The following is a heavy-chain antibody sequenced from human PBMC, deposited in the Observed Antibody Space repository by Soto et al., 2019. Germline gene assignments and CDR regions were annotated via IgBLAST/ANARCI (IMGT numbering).Heavy chain of an antibody. CDR1: VGSTSSIIYY. V-gene: IGHV4-39*01. D-gene: IGHD3-22*01. J-gene: IGHJ5*02. CDR2: IYYSGST. CDR3: ARHETMIGFDP. Sequence: PWETLSPPGTVSVGSTSSIIYYWGGIRQPPGKGLEWIGSIYYSGSTYYNPSLKSRVTISVDTSKNQFSLKLSSVTAADTAVYYCARHETMIGFDPWGQGTLVTVS.